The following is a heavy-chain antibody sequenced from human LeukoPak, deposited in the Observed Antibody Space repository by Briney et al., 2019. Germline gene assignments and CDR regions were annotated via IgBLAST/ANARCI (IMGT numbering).Heavy chain of an antibody. CDR3: ASPTPRYCSGGSCYSRYYYYMDV. J-gene: IGHJ6*03. CDR1: GGSISSYY. V-gene: IGHV4-59*01. CDR2: IYYSGST. D-gene: IGHD2-15*01. Sequence: PSETLSLTCTVSGGSISSYYWSWIRQPPGKGLEWIGYIYYSGSTNYNPSLKSRVTISVDTSKNQFSLKLSSVTAADTAVYYCASPTPRYCSGGSCYSRYYYYMDVWGKGTTVTVSS.